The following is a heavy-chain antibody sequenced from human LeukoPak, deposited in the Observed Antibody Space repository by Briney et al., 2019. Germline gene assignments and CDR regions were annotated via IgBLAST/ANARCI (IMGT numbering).Heavy chain of an antibody. CDR1: GFTFNSYG. CDR2: NCGSGGIT. V-gene: IGHV3-23*01. Sequence: GGALRLSCAVSGFTFNSYGMRWVRQAPGKGLEWVSANCGSGGITYNADSVKGRFTISRDNSNNTLYLQQTSRRARDTALYYCADYVVYFVYWGEGTLVTVSS. CDR3: ADYVVYFVY. J-gene: IGHJ4*02. D-gene: IGHD4-17*01.